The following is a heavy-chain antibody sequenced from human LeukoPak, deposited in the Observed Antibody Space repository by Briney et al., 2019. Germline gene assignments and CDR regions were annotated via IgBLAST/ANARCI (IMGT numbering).Heavy chain of an antibody. CDR1: GYSISSGYY. D-gene: IGHD6-13*01. CDR3: ARNAANWFDP. CDR2: VYHSGSS. J-gene: IGHJ5*02. V-gene: IGHV4-38-2*02. Sequence: SETLSLTCTVSGYSISSGYYWGWIRQPPGKGLEWIGSVYHSGSSYYNPSLKSRVTISVDTSKNQFSLKLSSVTAADTAIYYCARNAANWFDPWGQGTLVTVSS.